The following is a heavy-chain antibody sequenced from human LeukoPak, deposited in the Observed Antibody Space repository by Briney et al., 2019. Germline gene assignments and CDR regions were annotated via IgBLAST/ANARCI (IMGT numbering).Heavy chain of an antibody. CDR1: GGPFSGYF. Sequence: SETLSLTCAVSGGPFSGYFWSWIRQSSGKGLEWIGEIHNSGTTNYNPSLNSRVTISEDTSKNQFYLNLSSVTAADTAVYYCARRHYYNLGSFPFDFWGQGTLVTVSS. J-gene: IGHJ4*02. D-gene: IGHD3-10*01. CDR3: ARRHYYNLGSFPFDF. V-gene: IGHV4-34*01. CDR2: IHNSGTT.